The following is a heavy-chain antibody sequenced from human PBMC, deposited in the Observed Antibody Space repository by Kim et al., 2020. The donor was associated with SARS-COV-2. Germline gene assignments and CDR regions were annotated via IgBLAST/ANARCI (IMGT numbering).Heavy chain of an antibody. V-gene: IGHV4-34*01. CDR3: ARATFDWGIDY. CDR1: GGSFSGYY. Sequence: SETLSLTCAVYGGSFSGYYWSWIRQPPGKGLEWIGEINHSGSTNYNPSLKSRVTISVDTSKNQFSLKLSSVTAADTAVYYCARATFDWGIDYWGQGTLVTVSS. J-gene: IGHJ4*02. CDR2: INHSGST. D-gene: IGHD3-9*01.